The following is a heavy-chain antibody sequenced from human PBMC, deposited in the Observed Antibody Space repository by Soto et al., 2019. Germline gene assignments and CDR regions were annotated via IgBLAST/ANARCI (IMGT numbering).Heavy chain of an antibody. CDR1: GFSLSTTGVG. J-gene: IGHJ4*02. CDR2: IYWHDDK. D-gene: IGHD3-16*01. V-gene: IGHV2-5*01. Sequence: QITLKESGPTLVKPTQTLTLTCTFSGFSLSTTGVGVSWIRQPPGKALEWLALIYWHDDKRYSPSLKSRLTTPRNPPKNRVVLTTTNMARVTTATYSCAHGGGPPVGLYYFASWGQGALATVPS. CDR3: AHGGGPPVGLYYFAS.